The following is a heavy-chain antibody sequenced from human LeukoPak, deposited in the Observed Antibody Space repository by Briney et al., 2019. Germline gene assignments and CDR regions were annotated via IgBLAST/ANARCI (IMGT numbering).Heavy chain of an antibody. Sequence: ASVKVSCKASGYTFTSYGISWVRQAPGQGLEWMGWISAYNGNTNYAQKLQGRVTMTTDTSTSTAYMELRSLRSDDTAVYYCARVRTTVTGSAYYFDYWGQGTLVTVSS. CDR3: ARVRTTVTGSAYYFDY. CDR2: ISAYNGNT. V-gene: IGHV1-18*01. CDR1: GYTFTSYG. J-gene: IGHJ4*02. D-gene: IGHD4-17*01.